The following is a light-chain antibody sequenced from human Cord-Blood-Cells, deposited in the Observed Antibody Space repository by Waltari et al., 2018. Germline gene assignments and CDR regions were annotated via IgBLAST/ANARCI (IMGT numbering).Light chain of an antibody. CDR2: RDS. CDR1: NIGGTN. CDR3: QVWDSSTYV. Sequence: SYELTQPLSVSVALGQTARITCGGNNIGGTNVHWYQQKPGQAPVLVIYRDSNRPSGIPERFSGSNSGNTATLTISRAQAGDEADYYCQVWDSSTYVFGTGTKVTVL. J-gene: IGLJ1*01. V-gene: IGLV3-9*01.